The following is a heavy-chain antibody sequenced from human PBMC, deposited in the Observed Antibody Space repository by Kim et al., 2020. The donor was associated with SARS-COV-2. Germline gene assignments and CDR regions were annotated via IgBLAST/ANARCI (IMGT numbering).Heavy chain of an antibody. CDR2: ISSDGRDT. V-gene: IGHV3-64D*06. J-gene: IGHJ4*02. D-gene: IGHD6-19*01. CDR1: GFTFSSYA. CDR3: VKVGSIAMGGSFDS. Sequence: GGSLRLSCSASGFTFSSYAMYWVRQAPGKGLEYVSSISSDGRDTYYADSVKARFIISRDNSKNTLYLQMSSLRVEDTAVYYCVKVGSIAMGGSFDSWGQGTLVTVSS.